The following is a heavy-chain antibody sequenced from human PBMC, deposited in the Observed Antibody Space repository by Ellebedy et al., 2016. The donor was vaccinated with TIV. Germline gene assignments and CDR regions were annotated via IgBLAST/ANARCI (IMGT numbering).Heavy chain of an antibody. CDR3: ASGLDGYPVD. CDR2: FITIFGTA. V-gene: IGHV1-69*13. Sequence: SVKVSCXASGGTLRTFAISWVRQAPGQGLEWMGGFITIFGTANYAQKFQGRVTITADESTSTAYMELSSLRSEDTAVYYCASGLDGYPVDWGQGTLVTVSS. CDR1: GGTLRTFA. D-gene: IGHD5-24*01. J-gene: IGHJ4*02.